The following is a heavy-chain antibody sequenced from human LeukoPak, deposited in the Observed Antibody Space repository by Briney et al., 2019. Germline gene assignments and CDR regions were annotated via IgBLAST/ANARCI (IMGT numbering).Heavy chain of an antibody. CDR2: ISSNSDYI. V-gene: IGHV3-21*01. CDR3: ARGLCGGDCYDY. D-gene: IGHD2-21*01. J-gene: IGHJ4*02. Sequence: GGSLRLSCAASGFTFSSYHINWVRQAPGKGLEWVSSISSNSDYIYYADPVKGRFTISRDNAKNSLYLQMNSLRAEDTAVYYCARGLCGGDCYDYWGQGTLVTVSS. CDR1: GFTFSSYH.